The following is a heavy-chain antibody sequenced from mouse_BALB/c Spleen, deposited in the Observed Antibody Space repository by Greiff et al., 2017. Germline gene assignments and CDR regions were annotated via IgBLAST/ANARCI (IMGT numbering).Heavy chain of an antibody. CDR3: ARLDYDYGWFAY. Sequence: VQLQQSGAELAKPGASVKMSCKASGYTFTSYWMHWVKQRPGQGLEWIGYINPSTGYTEYNQKFKDKATLTADKSSSTAYMQLSSLTSEDSAVYYCARLDYDYGWFAYWGQGTLVTVSA. D-gene: IGHD2-4*01. CDR1: GYTFTSYW. CDR2: INPSTGYT. V-gene: IGHV1-7*01. J-gene: IGHJ3*01.